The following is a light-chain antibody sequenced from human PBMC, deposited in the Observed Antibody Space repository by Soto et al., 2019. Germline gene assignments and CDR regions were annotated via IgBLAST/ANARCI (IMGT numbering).Light chain of an antibody. CDR3: SSYTTSSTPSYV. Sequence: QSALTQPASVSGSPGQSITISCTGTSIDVGDYSYVSWYQHHPGKAPKLIIYEVSNRPSGVSNRFSGSNSDNTASLTISGLLADDEADDYCSSYTTSSTPSYVFGTGTKLTVL. J-gene: IGLJ1*01. V-gene: IGLV2-14*01. CDR2: EVS. CDR1: SIDVGDYSY.